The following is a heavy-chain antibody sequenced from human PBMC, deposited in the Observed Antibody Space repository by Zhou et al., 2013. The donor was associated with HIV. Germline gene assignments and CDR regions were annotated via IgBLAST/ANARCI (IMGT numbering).Heavy chain of an antibody. J-gene: IGHJ4*02. CDR3: SADSSGLFDY. D-gene: IGHD6-19*01. V-gene: IGHV1-69*05. Sequence: QVQLVQSGAELKKPGSSVRVSCKASGGTLSSYAISWVRQAPGQGLEWMGGTIILYVTVNYAQKFQGRVTITTDESTSTAYMELTSLRSEDSAVYYCSADSSGLFDYWGQGTLVTVSS. CDR1: GGTLSSYA. CDR2: TIILYVTV.